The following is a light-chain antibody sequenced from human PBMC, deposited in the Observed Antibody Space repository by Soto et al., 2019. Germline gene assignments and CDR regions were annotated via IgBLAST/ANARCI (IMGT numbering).Light chain of an antibody. CDR1: SSNIGSNY. CDR2: RNN. J-gene: IGLJ2*01. Sequence: QSVLTQPPSASGTPGQRVTISCSGSSSNIGSNYVYWYQQLPGTAPKLLIYRNNQRPSGVPDRFSGSKSGTSASLASSGLRSEDEADYYCAAWDDSLSGLVVFGGGTKVTVL. CDR3: AAWDDSLSGLVV. V-gene: IGLV1-47*01.